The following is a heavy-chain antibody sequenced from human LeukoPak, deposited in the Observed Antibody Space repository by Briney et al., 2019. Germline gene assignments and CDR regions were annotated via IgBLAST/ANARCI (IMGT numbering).Heavy chain of an antibody. D-gene: IGHD2-15*01. J-gene: IGHJ4*02. V-gene: IGHV3-74*01. CDR1: GVTVSSNY. CDR2: INIDGGNT. CDR3: TRELSGSSSRHFDY. Sequence: GGSLRLSCAVSGVTVSSNYMSWVRQAPGRGLEWVSRINIDGGNTNYADSVKGRFTISRDNAKDTLYLQMNSLRAEDTAVYYCTRELSGSSSRHFDYWGQGTLVTVSS.